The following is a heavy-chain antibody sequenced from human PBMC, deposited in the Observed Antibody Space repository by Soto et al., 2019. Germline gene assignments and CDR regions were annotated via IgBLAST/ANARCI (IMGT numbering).Heavy chain of an antibody. CDR3: AKPIRSGTDYYYYGMDV. Sequence: PGGSLRLSCAASGFTFSSYAMSWVRQAPGRGLEWVSAISGSGGSTYYADSVKGRFTISRDNSKNTLYLQMNSLRAEDTAVYYCAKPIRSGTDYYYYGMDVWGQGTTVTVSS. CDR2: ISGSGGST. V-gene: IGHV3-23*01. CDR1: GFTFSSYA. D-gene: IGHD1-26*01. J-gene: IGHJ6*02.